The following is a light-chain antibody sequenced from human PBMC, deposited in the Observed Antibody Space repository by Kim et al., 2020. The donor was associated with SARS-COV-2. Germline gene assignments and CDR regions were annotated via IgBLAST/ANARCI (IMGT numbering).Light chain of an antibody. CDR2: TNI. CDR1: NTTSGTVYN. J-gene: IGLJ2*01. Sequence: VPISVPRTNTTSGTVYNMLLSQQLPGPAPKPLIYTNINRPSGVPDRFFGSKSGTSASLAITGLQAADEADYYCQSYDSSLGGSVFGGGTQLTVL. CDR3: QSYDSSLGGSV. V-gene: IGLV1-40*01.